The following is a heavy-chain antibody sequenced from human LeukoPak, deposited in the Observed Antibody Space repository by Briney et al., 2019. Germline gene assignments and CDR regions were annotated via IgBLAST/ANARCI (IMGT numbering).Heavy chain of an antibody. D-gene: IGHD3-9*01. CDR3: AKVPRQHDNWFDP. CDR1: GFTFSSYA. Sequence: GGSLRLSCAASGFTFSSYAMSWVRQAPGKGLEWVSAISGSGGSTYYADSVKGRFTISRDDAKNSLYLQMNSLRAEDTAIYYCAKVPRQHDNWFDPWGQGTLVTVSS. J-gene: IGHJ5*02. V-gene: IGHV3-23*01. CDR2: ISGSGGST.